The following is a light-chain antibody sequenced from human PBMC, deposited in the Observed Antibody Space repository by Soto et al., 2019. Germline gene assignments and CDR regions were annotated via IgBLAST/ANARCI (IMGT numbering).Light chain of an antibody. V-gene: IGKV3-15*01. Sequence: EIVLTQSPGILSVSPGERATLSCRASQSVGSNLAWYQQKPGQAPRLLIYGASTRATAVPARFRGSGSGTEFTLTISSLQSEDFAVYYCQQYYDWPRTFGQGTKVDIK. CDR2: GAS. J-gene: IGKJ1*01. CDR1: QSVGSN. CDR3: QQYYDWPRT.